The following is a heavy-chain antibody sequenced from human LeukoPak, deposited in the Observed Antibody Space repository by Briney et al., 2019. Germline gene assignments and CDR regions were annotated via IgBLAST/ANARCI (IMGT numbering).Heavy chain of an antibody. CDR2: INSDGSST. CDR3: AKDLGLRAYHYYGMDV. Sequence: GGSLRLSCAASGFTFSNFWMHWVRQAPGKGLVWVSRINSDGSSTTYADSGKGRFTISRDNSKNTLYLQMNSLRAEDTAVYYCAKDLGLRAYHYYGMDVWGQGTTATVSS. D-gene: IGHD3-10*01. CDR1: GFTFSNFW. J-gene: IGHJ6*02. V-gene: IGHV3-74*01.